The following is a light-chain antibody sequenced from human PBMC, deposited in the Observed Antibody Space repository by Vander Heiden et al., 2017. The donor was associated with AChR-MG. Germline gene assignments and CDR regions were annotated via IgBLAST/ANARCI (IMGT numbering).Light chain of an antibody. CDR2: AAS. CDR1: QSISSY. V-gene: IGKV1-39*01. CDR3: QQRDSTPHT. Sequence: DIQMTQSPSSLSASVGDRVTITCRASQSISSYLNWYQQKPGKAPKLLIYAASSLQSGVPSRFSGSGSGTDFTLTISSLQPEDFATYYCQQRDSTPHTFGGRTKVEIK. J-gene: IGKJ4*01.